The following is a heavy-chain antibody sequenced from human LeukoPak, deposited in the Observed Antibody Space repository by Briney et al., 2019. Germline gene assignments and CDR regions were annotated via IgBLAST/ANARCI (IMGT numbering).Heavy chain of an antibody. D-gene: IGHD6-13*01. Sequence: SVKVSCKASGGTFSSYAISWVRQAPGQGLEWMGGITPIFGTANYAQKFQGRVTITADESTSTAYMELSSLRSEDTAVYYCARSPLVLFSDAFDIWGQGTMVTVSS. V-gene: IGHV1-69*13. CDR1: GGTFSSYA. CDR3: ARSPLVLFSDAFDI. CDR2: ITPIFGTA. J-gene: IGHJ3*02.